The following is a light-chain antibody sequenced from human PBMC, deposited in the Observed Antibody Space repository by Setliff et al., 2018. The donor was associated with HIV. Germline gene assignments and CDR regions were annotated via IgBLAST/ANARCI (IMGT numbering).Light chain of an antibody. CDR1: NSDIGGYNY. Sequence: QSALTQPASVSGSPGQSITISCTGTNSDIGGYNYVSWYQQLPGEAPKLIIFQLINRPSGVSDRFSGSKSGNTASLTISGLQAEDEADYYCSSYTTTNTLVFGGGTKVTVL. CDR3: SSYTTTNTLV. J-gene: IGLJ3*02. V-gene: IGLV2-14*01. CDR2: QLI.